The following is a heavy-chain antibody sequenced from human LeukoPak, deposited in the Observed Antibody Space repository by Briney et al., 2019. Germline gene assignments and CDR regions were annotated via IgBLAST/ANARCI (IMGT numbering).Heavy chain of an antibody. V-gene: IGHV1-46*01. CDR1: GYTFTSYG. Sequence: GASVKVSCKASGYTFTSYGISWVRQAPGQGLEWMGIINPSGGSTSYAQKFQGRVTMTRDTSTSTVYMELSSLRSEDTAVYYCARGSGSNNWFDPWGQGTLVTVSS. D-gene: IGHD3-10*01. CDR2: INPSGGST. J-gene: IGHJ5*02. CDR3: ARGSGSNNWFDP.